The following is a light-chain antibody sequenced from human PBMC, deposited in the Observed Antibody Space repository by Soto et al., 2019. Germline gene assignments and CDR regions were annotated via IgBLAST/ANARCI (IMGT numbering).Light chain of an antibody. CDR1: QDISNY. CDR2: DAS. V-gene: IGKV1-33*01. CDR3: QQYDNLPIT. Sequence: IQLTQSPASLFPYAGDRVTITHQASQDISNYLNWYQQKPGKAPKLLIYDASNLETGVPSRFSGSGSGTDFTFTISSLQPEDIATYYCQQYDNLPITFGQGTRLEI. J-gene: IGKJ5*01.